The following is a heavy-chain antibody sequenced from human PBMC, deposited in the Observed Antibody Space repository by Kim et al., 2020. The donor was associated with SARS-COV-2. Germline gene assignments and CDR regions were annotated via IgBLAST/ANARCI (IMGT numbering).Heavy chain of an antibody. CDR1: GGSFSGYY. Sequence: SETLSLTCAVYGGSFSGYYWSWIRQPPGKGLEWIGEINHSGSTNYNPSLKSRVTISVDTSKNQFSLKLSSVTAADTAVYYCARGSRRYSSTMRAPRNFDYWGQGTLVTVSS. CDR2: INHSGST. V-gene: IGHV4-34*01. D-gene: IGHD6-13*01. J-gene: IGHJ4*02. CDR3: ARGSRRYSSTMRAPRNFDY.